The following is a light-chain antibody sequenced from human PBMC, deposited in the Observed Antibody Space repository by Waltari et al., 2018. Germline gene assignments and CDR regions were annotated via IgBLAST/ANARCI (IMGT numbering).Light chain of an antibody. CDR1: QSITTY. CDR2: AAS. CDR3: QESYKTPPT. Sequence: DIQMTQSPSSLSASIGDRVTITCRASQSITTYLNWYQQKPGKAPKLLIYAASSLQSGVPSRFRGSGSGTDFTLTISSLQPEDFATYSCQESYKTPPTFGGGTKVEIK. V-gene: IGKV1-39*01. J-gene: IGKJ4*01.